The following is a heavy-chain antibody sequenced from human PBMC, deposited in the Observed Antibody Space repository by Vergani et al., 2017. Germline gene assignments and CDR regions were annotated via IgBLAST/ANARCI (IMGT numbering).Heavy chain of an antibody. CDR2: IKQDGSEK. Sequence: EVQLVESGGGLVQPGGSLRLSCAASGFMFSNYWMNWVRQAPGKGLEWVANIKQDGSEKYYVDSVRGRFTISRDNAKNSLYLQMNSLRAEDTAVYYCARIPPNWLPRSYYFDYWGQGTLVTVSS. V-gene: IGHV3-7*01. D-gene: IGHD3-9*01. CDR3: ARIPPNWLPRSYYFDY. J-gene: IGHJ4*02. CDR1: GFMFSNYW.